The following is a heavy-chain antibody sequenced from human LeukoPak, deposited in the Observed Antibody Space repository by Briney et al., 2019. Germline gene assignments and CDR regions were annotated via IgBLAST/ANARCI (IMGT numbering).Heavy chain of an antibody. Sequence: GASVKVSCKASGYTFTGYYMHWVRQAPGQGLEWMGWINPNSGGTNYAQKFQGRVTMTRDTSISTAYMELSRLRSDDTAVYYCARGLYGGNPTLGYWGQGTLVTVSS. CDR2: INPNSGGT. D-gene: IGHD4-23*01. J-gene: IGHJ4*02. V-gene: IGHV1-2*02. CDR1: GYTFTGYY. CDR3: ARGLYGGNPTLGY.